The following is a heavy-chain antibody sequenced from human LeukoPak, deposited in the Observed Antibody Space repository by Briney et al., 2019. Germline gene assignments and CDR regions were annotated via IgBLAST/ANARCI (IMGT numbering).Heavy chain of an antibody. CDR2: IYYTGSA. D-gene: IGHD1-26*01. Sequence: SETLSLTCTVSGGSISSYYWSWIRQPPGKGLEWIGYIYYTGSANYNPSLESRVTISVDTSKNQFSLKLNSVTAADTAVYFCARSDSGTYRHYFDYWGRGTLVTVSS. CDR1: GGSISSYY. CDR3: ARSDSGTYRHYFDY. J-gene: IGHJ4*02. V-gene: IGHV4-59*08.